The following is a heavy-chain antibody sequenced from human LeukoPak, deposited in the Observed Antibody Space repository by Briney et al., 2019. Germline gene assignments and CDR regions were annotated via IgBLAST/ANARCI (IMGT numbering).Heavy chain of an antibody. CDR3: ARDPSNTSGRFWYLDV. V-gene: IGHV1-18*01. Sequence: ASVKVSCKASGYTFTSYGISWVRQAPGQGLEWMGWISAYNGNTNYAQKLQGRVTMTTDISTSTAYMEVWSLRSDDTAVYYCARDPSNTSGRFWYLDVWGRGTLVTVSA. J-gene: IGHJ2*01. D-gene: IGHD6-19*01. CDR2: ISAYNGNT. CDR1: GYTFTSYG.